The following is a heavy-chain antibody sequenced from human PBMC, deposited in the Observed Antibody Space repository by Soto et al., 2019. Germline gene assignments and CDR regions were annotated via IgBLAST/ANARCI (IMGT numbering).Heavy chain of an antibody. V-gene: IGHV4-59*11. Sequence: QVQLQESGPGLVKTSETLSLTCRVSGGSISNHYWSWIRQPPGKGLEWIGYFYYNGNTNYNPSLKSRVTMSVDTSRNQISLKLTTVTAADTAVYYCTRANWYSEYWGQGTLVTVSS. J-gene: IGHJ4*02. D-gene: IGHD7-27*01. CDR2: FYYNGNT. CDR1: GGSISNHY. CDR3: TRANWYSEY.